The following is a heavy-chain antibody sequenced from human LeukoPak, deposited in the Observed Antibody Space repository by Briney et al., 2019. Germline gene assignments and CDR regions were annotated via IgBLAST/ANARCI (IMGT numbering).Heavy chain of an antibody. CDR1: GFTFSSYA. J-gene: IGHJ5*02. CDR3: ARAAYYYDSSGYYGWFDP. Sequence: PGRSLRLSCAASGFTFSSYAMHWVRQAPGKGLEWVAVISYDGSNKYYADSVKGRFTISRDNSKNTLYLQMNSLRAEDTAVYYCARAAYYYDSSGYYGWFDPWGQGTLVTVSS. CDR2: ISYDGSNK. D-gene: IGHD3-22*01. V-gene: IGHV3-30*04.